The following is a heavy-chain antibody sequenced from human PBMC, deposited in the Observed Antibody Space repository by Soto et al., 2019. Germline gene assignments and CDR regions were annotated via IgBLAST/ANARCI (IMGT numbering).Heavy chain of an antibody. CDR1: GGSISSYY. D-gene: IGHD2-15*01. CDR3: ARRVCSGGSCYPGSFDY. Sequence: TSETLSLTCTVSGGSISSYYWSWIRQPPGKGLEWIGYIYYSGSTNYNPSLKSRVTISVDTSKNQFSLKLSSVTAADTAVYYCARRVCSGGSCYPGSFDYWGQGTLVTVSS. V-gene: IGHV4-59*01. J-gene: IGHJ4*02. CDR2: IYYSGST.